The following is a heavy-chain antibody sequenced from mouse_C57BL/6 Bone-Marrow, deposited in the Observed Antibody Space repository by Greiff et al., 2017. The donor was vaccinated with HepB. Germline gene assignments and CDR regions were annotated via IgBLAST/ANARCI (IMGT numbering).Heavy chain of an antibody. D-gene: IGHD2-1*01. CDR1: GFTFSSYG. V-gene: IGHV5-6*01. J-gene: IGHJ1*03. CDR3: ASNMVPSYWYFDV. CDR2: ISSGGSYT. Sequence: EVHLVESGGDLVKPGGSLKLSCAASGFTFSSYGMSWVRQTPDKRLEWVATISSGGSYTYYPDSVKGRFTISRDNAKNTLYLQMSSLKSEDTAMYYCASNMVPSYWYFDVWGTGTTVTVSS.